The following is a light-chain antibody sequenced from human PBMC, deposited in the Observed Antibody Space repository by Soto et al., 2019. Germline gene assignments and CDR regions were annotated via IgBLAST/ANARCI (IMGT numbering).Light chain of an antibody. Sequence: EIVMTQSPATLSVSPGEGATLSCRASHSVSNNLAWYQQRPGQAPRLLIFGASTRATGIPARFFGSRSGTEFTLTISSLQSEDFAVYYCQQYNNWPLAFGGGTKVEIK. CDR2: GAS. J-gene: IGKJ4*01. CDR1: HSVSNN. CDR3: QQYNNWPLA. V-gene: IGKV3-15*01.